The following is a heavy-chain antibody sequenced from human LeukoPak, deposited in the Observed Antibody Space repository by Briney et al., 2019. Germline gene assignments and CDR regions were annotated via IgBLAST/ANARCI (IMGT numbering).Heavy chain of an antibody. D-gene: IGHD6-13*01. CDR2: IRYDGSNK. CDR3: AKDAQFRAAAGSYYYYYYMDV. J-gene: IGHJ6*03. CDR1: GFTFSSYG. Sequence: PGGSLRLSCAASGFTFSSYGMHWVRQALGKGLEWVAFIRYDGSNKYYADSVKGRFTISRDNSKNTLYLQMNSLRAEDTAVYYCAKDAQFRAAAGSYYYYYYMDVWGKGTTVTVSS. V-gene: IGHV3-30*02.